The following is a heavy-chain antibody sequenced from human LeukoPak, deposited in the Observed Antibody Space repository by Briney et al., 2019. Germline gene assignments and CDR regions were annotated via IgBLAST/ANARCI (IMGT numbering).Heavy chain of an antibody. V-gene: IGHV3-74*01. CDR2: ISSDGSAT. J-gene: IGHJ6*03. CDR3: VRDVTRHMDV. Sequence: GGSLRLSCETSGFTLSTYWIHWVRQAPGKGLVWVSIISSDGSATRYTDSVKGRFTISRDNAKNTVDLQMNSLRVEDTAVYYCVRDVTRHMDVWGKGTAVTVSS. D-gene: IGHD4-17*01. CDR1: GFTLSTYW.